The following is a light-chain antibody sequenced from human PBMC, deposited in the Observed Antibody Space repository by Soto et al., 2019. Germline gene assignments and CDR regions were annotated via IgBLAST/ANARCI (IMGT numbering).Light chain of an antibody. CDR3: TSYTSRGSLV. CDR1: NSDVGGYNY. Sequence: QSALTQPASVSGSPGQSITISCTGTNSDVGGYNYVSWYQQHPGKAPKLMIFDVNNRPSGVSNRFSGSQSGNTASLTISGLQPADEANYYCTSYTSRGSLVFGVGTKVTVL. J-gene: IGLJ2*01. V-gene: IGLV2-14*01. CDR2: DVN.